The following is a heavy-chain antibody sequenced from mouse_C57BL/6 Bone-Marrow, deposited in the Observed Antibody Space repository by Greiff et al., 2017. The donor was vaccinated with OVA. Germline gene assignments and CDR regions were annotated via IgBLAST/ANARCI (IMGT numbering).Heavy chain of an antibody. V-gene: IGHV7-1*01. D-gene: IGHD4-1*01. CDR3: ARDNWDWYFDV. CDR1: GFTFSDFY. Sequence: EVQVVESGGGLVQPGRSLRLSCATSGFTFSDFYMEWVRQAPGKGLEWIAASRNKANDYTTEYTVSVKGRFIVSRDTSQTIRYLQMKAMRAEDAAIYYYARDNWDWYFDVEGTGTAVTVTS. J-gene: IGHJ1*03. CDR2: SRNKANDYTT.